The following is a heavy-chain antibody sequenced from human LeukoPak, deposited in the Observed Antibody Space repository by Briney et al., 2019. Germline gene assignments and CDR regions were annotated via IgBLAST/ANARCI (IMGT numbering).Heavy chain of an antibody. Sequence: PGGSLRLSCAASGFTFDDYAMHWVRQAPGKGLEWVSGISWNSGSIGYADSVKGRFTISRDNAKNSLYLQMNSLRAEDTALYYCAKTSSRGRGSGSYYNVGWFDPWGQGTLVTVSS. CDR2: ISWNSGSI. J-gene: IGHJ5*02. CDR3: AKTSSRGRGSGSYYNVGWFDP. CDR1: GFTFDDYA. D-gene: IGHD3-10*01. V-gene: IGHV3-9*01.